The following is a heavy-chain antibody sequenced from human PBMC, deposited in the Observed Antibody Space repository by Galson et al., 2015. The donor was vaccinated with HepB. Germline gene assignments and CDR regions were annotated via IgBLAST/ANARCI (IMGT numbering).Heavy chain of an antibody. CDR2: VYFTGDT. V-gene: IGHV4-4*09. CDR3: ARYGRGDRSKWYSGLRYFDK. Sequence: ETLSLTCSVSGGSLNDFYWSWIRHLPGKGLEWIGYVYFTGDTNYNPSLDSRVAMLLDRSKNQFSLILNSVTAADTAVYYCARYGRGDRSKWYSGLRYFDKWGQGTLVTVSS. D-gene: IGHD2/OR15-2a*01. CDR1: GGSLNDFY. J-gene: IGHJ4*02.